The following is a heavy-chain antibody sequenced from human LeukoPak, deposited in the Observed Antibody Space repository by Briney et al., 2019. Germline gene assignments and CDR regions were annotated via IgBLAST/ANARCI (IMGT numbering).Heavy chain of an antibody. CDR2: ISAYNGNT. Sequence: ASVKVSCKASGYSFTTYGISWVRQAPGQGLEWMGWISAYNGNTNYAQKLQGRVTMNTDTSTSTAYMELRSLRCDDTAVYYCARDMIAARPNWFDPWGQGTLVTVSS. CDR3: ARDMIAARPNWFDP. D-gene: IGHD6-6*01. J-gene: IGHJ5*02. V-gene: IGHV1-18*01. CDR1: GYSFTTYG.